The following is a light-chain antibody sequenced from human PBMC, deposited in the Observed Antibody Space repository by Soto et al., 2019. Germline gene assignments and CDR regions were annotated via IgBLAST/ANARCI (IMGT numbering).Light chain of an antibody. CDR3: QQYCSSPWT. V-gene: IGKV4-1*01. CDR2: WAS. J-gene: IGKJ1*01. CDR1: QSVLYSSSNKNY. Sequence: DIVMTQSPDSLAVSLGERATINCRSSQSVLYSSSNKNYLAWYQQKPGQPPKLLIYWASTRESGVPDRFSGSGSVTDFTLTISSRQAEDVAVYYCQQYCSSPWTFGQGTKVEIK.